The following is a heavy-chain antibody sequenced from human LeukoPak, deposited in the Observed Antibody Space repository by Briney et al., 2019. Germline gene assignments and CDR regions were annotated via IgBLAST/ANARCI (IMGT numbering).Heavy chain of an antibody. CDR3: ARDAVVRDYSNSDY. CDR2: INPNSGGA. D-gene: IGHD4-11*01. CDR1: GYTFTGYY. Sequence: ASVKVSCKASGYTFTGYYIHWVRQAPGQGLEWMGWINPNSGGANYAQKFQGRVTMTRDTSISTAYMELSRLTSDDTAVYYCARDAVVRDYSNSDYWGQGTLVTVSS. V-gene: IGHV1-2*02. J-gene: IGHJ4*02.